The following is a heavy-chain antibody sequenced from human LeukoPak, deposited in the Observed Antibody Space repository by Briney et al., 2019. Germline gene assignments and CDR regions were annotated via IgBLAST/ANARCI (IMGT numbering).Heavy chain of an antibody. V-gene: IGHV3-21*01. J-gene: IGHJ4*02. Sequence: GGSLRLSCAASGFTFSSYSMNWVRQAPGKGLEWVSSISSDSHYIYYADSLKGRFTISRDNAKNSLYLQMNSLRAEDTAVYYCASTYYYDSSGYPQGAASFDYWGQGTLVTVSS. CDR3: ASTYYYDSSGYPQGAASFDY. CDR1: GFTFSSYS. CDR2: ISSDSHYI. D-gene: IGHD3-22*01.